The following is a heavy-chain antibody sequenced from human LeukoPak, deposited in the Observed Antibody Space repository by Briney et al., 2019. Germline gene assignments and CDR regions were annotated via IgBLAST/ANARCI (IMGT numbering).Heavy chain of an antibody. Sequence: ASVKVSCKASGGTFSSYAISWVRQAPGQGLEWMGGIIPIFGTANYAQKFQGRVTITADESTSTAYMELSSLRSEDTAVYYCAGSYDSSGYFIGGDAFDIWGQGTMVTVSS. J-gene: IGHJ3*02. D-gene: IGHD3-22*01. CDR2: IIPIFGTA. V-gene: IGHV1-69*13. CDR1: GGTFSSYA. CDR3: AGSYDSSGYFIGGDAFDI.